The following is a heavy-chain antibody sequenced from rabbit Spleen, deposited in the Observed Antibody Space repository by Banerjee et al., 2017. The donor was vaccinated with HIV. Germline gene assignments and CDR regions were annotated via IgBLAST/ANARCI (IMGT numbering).Heavy chain of an antibody. CDR3: ARSFFSNTYYIGYFKL. D-gene: IGHD1-1*01. CDR1: GLDFSSTYY. Sequence: EESGGGLVRPGASLTLTCKASGLDFSSTYYMCWVRQAPGKGPEWIACIYNGDGSTYYASWAKGRFTISKTSSTTVTLKMTTLTAADTATYFCARSFFSNTYYIGYFKLWGQGTLVTVS. V-gene: IGHV1S40*01. J-gene: IGHJ4*01. CDR2: IYNGDGST.